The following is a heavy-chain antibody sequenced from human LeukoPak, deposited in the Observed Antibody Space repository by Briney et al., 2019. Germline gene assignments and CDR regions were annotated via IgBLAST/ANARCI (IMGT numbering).Heavy chain of an antibody. J-gene: IGHJ4*02. Sequence: GGSLRLSCAASGFTFSSYSMNWVRQAPGKGLEWVSSISSSSSYIYYADSVKGRFTISRDNAKNSLYLQMNSLRAEDTAVYYCAKDPPSSGWLYYFDYWGQGTLVTVSS. V-gene: IGHV3-21*04. CDR1: GFTFSSYS. CDR2: ISSSSSYI. D-gene: IGHD6-19*01. CDR3: AKDPPSSGWLYYFDY.